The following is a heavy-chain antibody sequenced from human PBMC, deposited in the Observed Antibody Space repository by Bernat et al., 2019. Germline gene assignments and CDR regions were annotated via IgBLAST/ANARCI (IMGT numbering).Heavy chain of an antibody. J-gene: IGHJ4*02. D-gene: IGHD6-13*01. Sequence: EVQLVESGGGLVKPGGSLRLSCAASGFTFSSYSMNWVRRPPGKGLRWFSSISSSSSYIYYADSVKGRFTISRDNAKNSLYLQMNSLRAEDTAVYYCARDEAGSFDYWGQGTLVTVSS. CDR2: ISSSSSYI. CDR3: ARDEAGSFDY. CDR1: GFTFSSYS. V-gene: IGHV3-21*01.